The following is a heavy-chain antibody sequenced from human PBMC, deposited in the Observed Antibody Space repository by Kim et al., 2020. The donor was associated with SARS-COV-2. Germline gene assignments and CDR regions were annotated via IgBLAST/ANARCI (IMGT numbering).Heavy chain of an antibody. CDR2: IYYSGST. D-gene: IGHD2-2*01. V-gene: IGHV4-31*03. CDR3: ARDYCSSTSCYPSYYYGMDV. CDR1: GGSISSGGYY. J-gene: IGHJ6*02. Sequence: SETLSLTCTFSGGSISSGGYYWSWIRQHPGKGLEWIGYIYYSGSTYYNPSLKSRVTISVDTSKNQFSLKLSSVTAADTAVYYCARDYCSSTSCYPSYYYGMDVWGQGTTVTVSS.